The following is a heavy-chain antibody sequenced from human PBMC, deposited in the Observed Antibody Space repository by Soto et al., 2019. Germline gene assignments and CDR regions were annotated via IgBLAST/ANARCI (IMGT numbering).Heavy chain of an antibody. CDR2: ISSSSSYI. CDR3: AREGVQHGSGPYYYYGMDV. J-gene: IGHJ6*02. Sequence: EVQLVESGGGLVKPGGSLRLSCAASGFTFSSYSMNWVRQAPGKGLEWVSSISSSSSYIYYADSVKGRFTISRDNAKNSLYLQMIILRAEDTAVYYCAREGVQHGSGPYYYYGMDVWGQGTTVTVSS. D-gene: IGHD3-10*01. CDR1: GFTFSSYS. V-gene: IGHV3-21*01.